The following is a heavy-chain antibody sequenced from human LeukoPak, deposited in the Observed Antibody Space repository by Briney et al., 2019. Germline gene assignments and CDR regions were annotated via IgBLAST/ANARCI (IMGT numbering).Heavy chain of an antibody. CDR1: GGSISSGSYY. CDR2: IYYSGST. V-gene: IGHV4-61*01. CDR3: ARAREDDYGGHFDY. D-gene: IGHD4-23*01. J-gene: IGHJ4*02. Sequence: SETLSLTCTVSGGSISSGSYYWSWIRQPPGKGLEWIGYIYYSGSTNYNPSLKSRVTISVDTSKNQFSLKLSSVTAADTAVYYCARAREDDYGGHFDYWGQGTLVTVSS.